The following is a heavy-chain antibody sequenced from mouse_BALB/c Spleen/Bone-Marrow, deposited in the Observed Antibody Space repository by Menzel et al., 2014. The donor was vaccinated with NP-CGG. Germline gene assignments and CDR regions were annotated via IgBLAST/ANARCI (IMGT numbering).Heavy chain of an antibody. CDR3: ARKYGDY. CDR2: IYPGDGET. V-gene: IGHV1-80*01. CDR1: GYPFSSYW. D-gene: IGHD2-10*02. J-gene: IGHJ2*01. Sequence: LVESGAELVRPGSSVKISCKASGYPFSSYWMNWVKQRPGQGPEWIGQIYPGDGETNYNGKFKGNATLTADKSSSTAYMQLISLTSEDSAVYFCARKYGDYWGQGTTLTVSS.